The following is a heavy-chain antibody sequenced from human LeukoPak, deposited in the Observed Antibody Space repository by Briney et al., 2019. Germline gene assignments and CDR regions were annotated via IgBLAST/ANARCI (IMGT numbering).Heavy chain of an antibody. CDR3: AKEIVGAPTPGAY. V-gene: IGHV4-4*02. CDR2: VHKSGST. Sequence: SETLSLTCAVSTDSITSNWWSWVRQPPGKGLEWIGEVHKSGSTNYYPSLQSRVTVSIDKSKNQIALELTSVTAADTAVYYCAKEIVGAPTPGAYWGQGILVTVSS. J-gene: IGHJ4*02. D-gene: IGHD1-26*01. CDR1: TDSITSNW.